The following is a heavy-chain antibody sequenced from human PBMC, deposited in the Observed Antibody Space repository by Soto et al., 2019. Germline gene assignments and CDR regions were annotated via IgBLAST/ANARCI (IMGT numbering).Heavy chain of an antibody. CDR1: GYSFAGYW. CDR3: ARQIYDSDTGPHFQSYFDS. J-gene: IGHJ4*02. CDR2: IDPSDSQT. V-gene: IGHV5-10-1*01. Sequence: PGESLKISCKGSGYSFAGYWITWVRQKPGKGLEWMGRIDPSDSQTYYSPSFRGHVTISVTKAITTVFLQWSSLRASDTAMYYCARQIYDSDTGPHFQSYFDSWGQGTPVTVS. D-gene: IGHD5-18*01.